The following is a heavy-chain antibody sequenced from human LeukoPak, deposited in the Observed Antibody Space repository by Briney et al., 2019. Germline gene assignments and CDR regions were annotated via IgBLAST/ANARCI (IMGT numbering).Heavy chain of an antibody. CDR2: IWYDGSNK. Sequence: GGSLRLSCAASGFTFSSYGMHWVRQAPGKGLEWVAVIWYDGSNKYYADSVKGRFTISRDNSKNTLYLQMNSLRAEDTAVYYCAKDYSSSLTNWFDPWGQGTLVTVPS. CDR3: AKDYSSSLTNWFDP. J-gene: IGHJ5*02. CDR1: GFTFSSYG. V-gene: IGHV3-33*06. D-gene: IGHD6-6*01.